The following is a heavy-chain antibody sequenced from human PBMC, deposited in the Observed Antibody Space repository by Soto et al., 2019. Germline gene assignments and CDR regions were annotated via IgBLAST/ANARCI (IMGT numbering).Heavy chain of an antibody. V-gene: IGHV3-30*18. Sequence: PGGSLRLSCAASGFTFSSYGMHWVRQAPGKGLEWVAVISYDGSNKYYADSVKGRFTISRDNSKNTLYLQMNSLRAEDTAVYYCAKDQYTSAPHYYYYGMDVWGQGTTVTVSS. CDR2: ISYDGSNK. J-gene: IGHJ6*02. D-gene: IGHD6-6*01. CDR3: AKDQYTSAPHYYYYGMDV. CDR1: GFTFSSYG.